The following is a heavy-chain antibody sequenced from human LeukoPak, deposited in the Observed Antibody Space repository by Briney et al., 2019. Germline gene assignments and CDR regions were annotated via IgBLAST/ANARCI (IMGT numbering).Heavy chain of an antibody. J-gene: IGHJ4*02. CDR3: AKIGDSGWFPDY. Sequence: ASVNVSCKASGYTFTGYYMHWVRQAPGQGLEWMGWINPNSGGTNFAQKFQGRVTMTRDTSISTAYMEVSSLRSDDTAIYYCAKIGDSGWFPDYWGQGTLVTVSS. D-gene: IGHD6-19*01. CDR2: INPNSGGT. V-gene: IGHV1-2*02. CDR1: GYTFTGYY.